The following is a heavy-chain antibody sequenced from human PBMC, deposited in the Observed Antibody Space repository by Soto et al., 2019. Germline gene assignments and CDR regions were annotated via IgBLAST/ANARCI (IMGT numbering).Heavy chain of an antibody. CDR3: ARALSTNEGWFDP. CDR2: IYYTGTS. V-gene: IGHV4-61*01. J-gene: IGHJ5*02. CDR1: GASVSSGSYY. D-gene: IGHD2-8*01. Sequence: QVELQESGPGLVKPSETLSLTCKVSGASVSSGSYYWSWIRQRPGKGLEWIGYIYYTGTSDYNPSLKSRVTISIDTSKNQISLNLNSVTAADTAVYYCARALSTNEGWFDPWGQGRLVTVSS.